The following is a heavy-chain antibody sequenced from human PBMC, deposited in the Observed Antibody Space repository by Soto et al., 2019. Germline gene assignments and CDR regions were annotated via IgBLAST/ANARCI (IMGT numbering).Heavy chain of an antibody. CDR1: GFTFTSSA. J-gene: IGHJ4*02. V-gene: IGHV1-58*01. Sequence: SVKVSCKASGFTFTSSAVQWVRQARGQRLEWIGWIVVGSGNTNYAQKFQERVTITRDMSTSTAYMELSSLRSEDTAVYYCAATDALYYYDSSGYYFNYWGQGTLVTVSS. D-gene: IGHD3-22*01. CDR2: IVVGSGNT. CDR3: AATDALYYYDSSGYYFNY.